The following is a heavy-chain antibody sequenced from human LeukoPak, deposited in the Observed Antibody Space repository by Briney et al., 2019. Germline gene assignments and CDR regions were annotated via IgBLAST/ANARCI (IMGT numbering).Heavy chain of an antibody. D-gene: IGHD3-9*01. J-gene: IGHJ4*02. V-gene: IGHV1-8*01. CDR2: MNPNSGNT. Sequence: TXYDXXXXRQAAGQGLEWMGWMNPNSGNTGYAQTLQGRVTITRNTSISTAYMELSSLRSEDTAVYYCAYLTGYFGGRNDYWGQGTLVTVSS. CDR3: AYLTGYFGGRNDY. CDR1: TXYD.